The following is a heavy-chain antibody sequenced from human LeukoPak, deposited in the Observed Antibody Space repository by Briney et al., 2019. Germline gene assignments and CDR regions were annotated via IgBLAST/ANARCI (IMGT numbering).Heavy chain of an antibody. V-gene: IGHV3-43*02. Sequence: GGSLRLSCAASGFTFDDYAMHWVRQAPGKGLEGVSLISGDGGSTYYADSVKGRFTISRDNSKNSLYLQMNSLRTEDTALYYCAKTFRSGSYLDAFDIWGQGAMVTVSS. CDR3: AKTFRSGSYLDAFDI. D-gene: IGHD1-26*01. CDR1: GFTFDDYA. CDR2: ISGDGGST. J-gene: IGHJ3*02.